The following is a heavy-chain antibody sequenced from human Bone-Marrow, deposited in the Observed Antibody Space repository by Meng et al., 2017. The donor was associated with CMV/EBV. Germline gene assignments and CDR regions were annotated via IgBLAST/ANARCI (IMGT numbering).Heavy chain of an antibody. D-gene: IGHD1-26*01. J-gene: IGHJ3*02. V-gene: IGHV3-53*01. Sequence: GESLKISCAASGFTVSSNYMSWVRQAPGKGLEWVSVIYSGGSTYYADSVKGRFTISRDNSKNTLYLQMNSLRAEDTAMYYCARSRWELRHDAFDIWGQGTMVTVSS. CDR3: ARSRWELRHDAFDI. CDR2: IYSGGST. CDR1: GFTVSSNY.